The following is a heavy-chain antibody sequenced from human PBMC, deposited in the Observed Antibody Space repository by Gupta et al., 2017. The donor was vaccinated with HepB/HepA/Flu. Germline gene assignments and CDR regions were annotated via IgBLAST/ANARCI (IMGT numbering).Heavy chain of an antibody. J-gene: IGHJ4*01. Sequence: QLQPPASGPGLVKPSETLSLTCIVSCVSITSTNYFWGWIRQPPGKGLEWIATMYPSGTTRYNPSLKNRLTISVDTSKNQFSLSLTSVTAEDSAVYYCARPFGSVWGRGTLVTVSS. CDR3: ARPFGSV. CDR2: MYPSGTT. CDR1: CVSITSTNYF. D-gene: IGHD3-16*01. V-gene: IGHV4-39*01.